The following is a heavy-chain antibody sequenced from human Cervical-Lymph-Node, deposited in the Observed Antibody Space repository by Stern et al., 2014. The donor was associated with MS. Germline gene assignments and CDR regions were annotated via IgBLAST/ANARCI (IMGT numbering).Heavy chain of an antibody. CDR1: GYTFTSYY. V-gene: IGHV1-46*01. J-gene: IGHJ6*02. CDR3: AREVAGHRLGMMDV. D-gene: IGHD6-19*01. Sequence: VQLGQSGAEVKKPGASVKVSCKASGYTFTSYYMHWVRQAPAQGIEWMGIINPSGGSTNYAQKFQGRVTMTRDTSTSTVYMELSSLRSEDTAVYYCAREVAGHRLGMMDVWGQGTTVTVSS. CDR2: INPSGGST.